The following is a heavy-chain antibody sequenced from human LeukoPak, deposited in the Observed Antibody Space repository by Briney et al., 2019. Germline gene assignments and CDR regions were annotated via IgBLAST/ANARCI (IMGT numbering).Heavy chain of an antibody. CDR2: INPNSGGT. V-gene: IGHV1-2*02. J-gene: IGHJ4*02. CDR3: ARDRSGPFDS. CDR1: GYTSTGYY. D-gene: IGHD3-10*01. Sequence: ASVNVSYTASGYTSTGYYMHWVRQAPGQGLEWMGWINPNSGGTNYAQKFQGRVTMTRDTSISTAYMELRSLRSDDTAMYYCARDRSGPFDSWGQGTLVTVSS.